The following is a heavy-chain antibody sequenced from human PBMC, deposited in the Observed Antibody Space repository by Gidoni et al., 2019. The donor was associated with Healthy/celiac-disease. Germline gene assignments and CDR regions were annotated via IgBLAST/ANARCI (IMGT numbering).Heavy chain of an antibody. Sequence: QVTLKESGPVLVKPTETPTLTCTVSGFSLSNARMGVSWIRQPPGKALEWRAHIFLNDEKSYSTSLKSRLTISKDTSKSQVVLTMTNMDPVDTATYDCARTDRFEGNWFDPWGQGTLVTVSS. V-gene: IGHV2-26*01. CDR1: GFSLSNARMG. D-gene: IGHD3-10*01. CDR3: ARTDRFEGNWFDP. J-gene: IGHJ5*02. CDR2: IFLNDEK.